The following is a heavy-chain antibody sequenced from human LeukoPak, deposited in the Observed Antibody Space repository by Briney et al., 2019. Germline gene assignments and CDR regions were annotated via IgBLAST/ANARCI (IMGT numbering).Heavy chain of an antibody. V-gene: IGHV1-69*05. D-gene: IGHD5-24*01. CDR2: IIPIFGTA. CDR3: ARGPYNYLHLGY. J-gene: IGHJ4*02. Sequence: ASVNVSCKATGGTFSSYAISWVRQAPGQGLEWMGGIIPIFGTANYAQKFQGRVTITTDESTSTAYMELSSLRSEDTAVYYCARGPYNYLHLGYWGQGTLVTVSS. CDR1: GGTFSSYA.